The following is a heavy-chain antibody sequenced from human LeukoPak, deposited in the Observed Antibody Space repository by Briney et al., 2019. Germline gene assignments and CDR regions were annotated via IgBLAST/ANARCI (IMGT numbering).Heavy chain of an antibody. CDR1: GGSISSSNW. CDR2: IYYSGST. V-gene: IGHV4-4*02. CDR3: ARLFDY. Sequence: SGTLSLTCAVSGGSISSSNWWSWVRQPPGKGLEWIGSIYYSGSTYYNPSLKSRVTISVDTSKNQFSLKLSSVTAADTAVYYCARLFDYWGQGTLVTVSS. J-gene: IGHJ4*02.